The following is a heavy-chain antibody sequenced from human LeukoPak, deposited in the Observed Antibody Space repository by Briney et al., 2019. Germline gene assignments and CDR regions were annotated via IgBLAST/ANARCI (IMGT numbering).Heavy chain of an antibody. Sequence: SVKVSCKASGYTFTSYYMHWVRQAPGQGLEWMGGIIPIFGTANYAQKFQGRVTITADESTSTAYMELSSLRSEDTAVYYCARGRDYRYCSSTSCYFQYYYYYMDVWGKGTTVTVSS. CDR2: IIPIFGTA. V-gene: IGHV1-69*13. J-gene: IGHJ6*03. CDR3: ARGRDYRYCSSTSCYFQYYYYYMDV. D-gene: IGHD2-2*01. CDR1: GYTFTSYY.